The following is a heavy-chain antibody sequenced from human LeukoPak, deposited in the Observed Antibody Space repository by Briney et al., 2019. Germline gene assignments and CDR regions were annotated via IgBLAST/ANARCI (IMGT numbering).Heavy chain of an antibody. J-gene: IGHJ4*02. CDR1: GFTFSTYD. Sequence: GGSLRLSCAASGFTFSTYDMSWVRQAPGKGLEWVSGNADSVKGRFTISRDNAKNSLYLQMNSLRAEDTALYHCARDARGQTDWGQGTLVTVSS. CDR3: ARDARGQTD. V-gene: IGHV3-20*01. D-gene: IGHD6-6*01.